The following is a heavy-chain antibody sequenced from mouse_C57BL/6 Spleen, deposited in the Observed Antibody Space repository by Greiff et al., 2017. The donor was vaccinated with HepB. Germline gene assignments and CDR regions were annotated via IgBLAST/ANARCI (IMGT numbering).Heavy chain of an antibody. CDR1: GFTFSDYG. V-gene: IGHV5-17*01. CDR3: ASAGVADFDY. Sequence: EVNVVESGGGLVKPGGSLKLSCAASGFTFSDYGMHWVRQAPEKGLEWVAYISSGSSTIYYADTVKGRFTISRDNAKNTLFLQMTSLRSEDTAMYYCASAGVADFDYWGQGTTLTVSS. D-gene: IGHD1-1*02. CDR2: ISSGSSTI. J-gene: IGHJ2*01.